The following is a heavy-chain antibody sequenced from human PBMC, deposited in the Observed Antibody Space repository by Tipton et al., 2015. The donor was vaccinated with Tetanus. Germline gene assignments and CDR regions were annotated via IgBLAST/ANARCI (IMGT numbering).Heavy chain of an antibody. J-gene: IGHJ3*02. CDR3: AREVGWYSGSLDAFDI. V-gene: IGHV3-48*03. D-gene: IGHD1-26*01. Sequence: SLRLSCAASGFTFSSYEMNWVRQAPGKGLEWVSYISSSGSTIYYADSVKGRFTISRDNAKNSLYLQMNSLRAEDTAVYYCAREVGWYSGSLDAFDIWGQGTMVTVSS. CDR2: ISSSGSTI. CDR1: GFTFSSYE.